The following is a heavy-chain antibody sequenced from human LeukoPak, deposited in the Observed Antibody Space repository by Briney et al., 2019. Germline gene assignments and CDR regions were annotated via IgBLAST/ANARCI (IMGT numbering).Heavy chain of an antibody. Sequence: SETLSLTCTVSGGSISSYYWSWIRQPAGKGLEWIGRIYTSGSTNYNPPLKSRVTISVDTSKNQFSLKLSSVTAADTAVYYCARHRYSSGSLAWFDPWGQGTQVTVSS. D-gene: IGHD6-19*01. V-gene: IGHV4-4*07. J-gene: IGHJ5*02. CDR1: GGSISSYY. CDR3: ARHRYSSGSLAWFDP. CDR2: IYTSGST.